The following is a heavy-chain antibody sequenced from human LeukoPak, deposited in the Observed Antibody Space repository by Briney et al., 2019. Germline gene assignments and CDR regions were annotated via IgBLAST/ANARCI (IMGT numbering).Heavy chain of an antibody. J-gene: IGHJ4*02. CDR2: IYYSGST. CDR1: GGSISSSSYY. Sequence: SETLSLTCTVSGGSISSSSYYWGWIRQPPGKGLEWIGSIYYSGSTYYNPSLKSRVTISVDTSKNQFSLKLSSVTAADTAVYYCASQGTATLSSYFDYWGQGTLVTVSS. D-gene: IGHD5-18*01. V-gene: IGHV4-39*01. CDR3: ASQGTATLSSYFDY.